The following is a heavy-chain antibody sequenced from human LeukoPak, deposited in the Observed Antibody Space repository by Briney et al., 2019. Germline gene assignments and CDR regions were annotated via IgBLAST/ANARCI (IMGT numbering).Heavy chain of an antibody. V-gene: IGHV3-23*01. CDR2: ISGGGAST. CDR3: AKRCGYSVYDWDYHFYYYMDV. Sequence: GGSLRLSCAASGFTFTNYAMSWVRQAPGKGLDWVSGISGGGASTYYADSVKGRFTISRDNSKNTLYLQMNSLRADDTAVYYCAKRCGYSVYDWDYHFYYYMDVWGKGTTVTVSS. D-gene: IGHD5/OR15-5a*01. CDR1: GFTFTNYA. J-gene: IGHJ6*03.